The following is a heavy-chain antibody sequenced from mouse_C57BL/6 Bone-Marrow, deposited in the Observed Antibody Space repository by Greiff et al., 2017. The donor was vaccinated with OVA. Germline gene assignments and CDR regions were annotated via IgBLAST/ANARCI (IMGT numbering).Heavy chain of an antibody. Sequence: EVQLQESGGGLVKPGGSLKLSCAASGFTFSDYGMHWVRQAPEKGLEWVAYISSGSSTIYYADTVKGRFTISRDNAKNTLFLQMTSLRSEDTAVYYCARSALRRNYAMDYWGQGTSVTVSS. J-gene: IGHJ4*01. CDR3: ARSALRRNYAMDY. D-gene: IGHD1-2*01. CDR2: ISSGSSTI. V-gene: IGHV5-17*01. CDR1: GFTFSDYG.